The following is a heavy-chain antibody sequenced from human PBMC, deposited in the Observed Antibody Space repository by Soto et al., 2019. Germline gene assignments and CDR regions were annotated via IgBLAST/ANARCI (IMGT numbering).Heavy chain of an antibody. CDR2: ISYDGSNK. V-gene: IGHV3-30*18. Sequence: PGGSLRLSCAASGFTFSSYGMHWVRQAPGKGLEWVAVISYDGSNKYYADSVKGRFTISRDNSKNTLYLQMSSLRAEDTAVFYCAKGINKDYSLSSRNGMDVWGQGTTVTVSS. J-gene: IGHJ6*02. CDR1: GFTFSSYG. D-gene: IGHD4-4*01. CDR3: AKGINKDYSLSSRNGMDV.